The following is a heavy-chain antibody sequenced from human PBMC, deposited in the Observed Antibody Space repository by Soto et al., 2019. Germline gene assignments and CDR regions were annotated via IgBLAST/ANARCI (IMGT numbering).Heavy chain of an antibody. Sequence: TVSGGSISSYYWSWIRQPPGKGLEWIGYIYYSGSSNYNPSLKSRVTISVDTSKNQSSLKLRSVTAADTAVYYCARERYYGMDVWGQGTTVTVSS. CDR3: ARERYYGMDV. CDR2: IYYSGSS. CDR1: GGSISSYY. V-gene: IGHV4-59*01. J-gene: IGHJ6*02.